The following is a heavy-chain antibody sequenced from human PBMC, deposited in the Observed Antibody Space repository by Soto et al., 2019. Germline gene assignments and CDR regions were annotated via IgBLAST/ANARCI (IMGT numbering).Heavy chain of an antibody. V-gene: IGHV1-69*01. J-gene: IGHJ4*02. CDR1: GGIFSTYA. CDR2: IIPIFGTP. Sequence: QVQLVQSGAAVKKPGSSVKVSCKASGGIFSTYAISWLRQAPGQGLEWMGGIIPIFGTPNYAQRFKGRVTIAADESTTTSYMELSGLKSEDTAVYYCARDREDYGSGNYYNRIDFWGQGTLGTVSS. D-gene: IGHD3-10*01. CDR3: ARDREDYGSGNYYNRIDF.